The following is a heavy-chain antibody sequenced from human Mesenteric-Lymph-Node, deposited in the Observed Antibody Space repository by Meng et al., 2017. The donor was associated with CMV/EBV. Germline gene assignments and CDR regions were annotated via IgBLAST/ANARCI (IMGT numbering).Heavy chain of an antibody. CDR3: ARDHYDILTGYSNSFDY. J-gene: IGHJ4*02. V-gene: IGHV4-34*01. CDR1: GSLGGYY. D-gene: IGHD3-9*01. Sequence: GSLGGYYVGWISKPPGKGLEWIGEINHSGSTNYNPSLKSRVTISVDTSKNQFSLKLSSVTAADTAVYYCARDHYDILTGYSNSFDYWGQGTLVTVSS. CDR2: INHSGST.